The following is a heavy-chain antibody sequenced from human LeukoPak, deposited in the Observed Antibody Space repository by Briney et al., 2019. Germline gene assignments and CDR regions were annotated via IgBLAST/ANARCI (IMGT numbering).Heavy chain of an antibody. CDR2: ISYDGSNK. CDR1: RFTFSSYA. Sequence: GGSLRLSCAASRFTFSSYAMHWVRQAPGKGLEWVAVISYDGSNKYYADSVKGRFTISRDNSKNTLYLQMNSLRAEDTAVYYCAILLGAGGNWGQGALVTVSS. V-gene: IGHV3-30*04. J-gene: IGHJ4*02. CDR3: AILLGAGGN. D-gene: IGHD3-16*01.